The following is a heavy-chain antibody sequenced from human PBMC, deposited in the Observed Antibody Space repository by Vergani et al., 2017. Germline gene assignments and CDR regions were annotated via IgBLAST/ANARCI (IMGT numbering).Heavy chain of an antibody. CDR1: GITFKNAW. CDR3: ARVDTQVPATSHFYYMDV. D-gene: IGHD6-25*01. J-gene: IGHJ4*02. CDR2: IRSKNDGGTA. Sequence: EVQVVESGGGLIKPGGSLRLSCVVSGITFKNAWINWVRQAPGKGLEWIGRIRSKNDGGTADYAAPLKGRFTISRDDSKDSAFLLVNNLKTEDTAVYYCARVDTQVPATSHFYYMDVWGQGTLVTVSS. V-gene: IGHV3-15*01.